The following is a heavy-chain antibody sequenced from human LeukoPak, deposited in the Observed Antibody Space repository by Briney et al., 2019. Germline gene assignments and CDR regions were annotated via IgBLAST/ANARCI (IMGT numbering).Heavy chain of an antibody. Sequence: PSETLSLTCAVYGGSFSGYYWSWIRQPPGKGLEWIGEINHSGSTNYNPSLKSRVTISVDTSKNQFSLKLSSVTAADTAVYYCAREGGPYRPLDYSGQGTLVTVAS. CDR2: INHSGST. J-gene: IGHJ4*02. CDR3: AREGGPYRPLDY. CDR1: GGSFSGYY. V-gene: IGHV4-34*01.